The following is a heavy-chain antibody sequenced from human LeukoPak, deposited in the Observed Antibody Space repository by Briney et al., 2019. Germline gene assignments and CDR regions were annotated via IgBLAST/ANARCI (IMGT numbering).Heavy chain of an antibody. CDR3: AKDPTLLWFGELCYFDY. Sequence: GGSLRLSCAASGFTFSSYGMHWVRQAPGKGLEWVAFIRYDGSNKYYADSVKGRVTISRDNSKNTLYLQMNSLRAEDTAVYYCAKDPTLLWFGELCYFDYWGQGTLVTVSS. V-gene: IGHV3-30*02. D-gene: IGHD3-10*01. CDR1: GFTFSSYG. J-gene: IGHJ4*02. CDR2: IRYDGSNK.